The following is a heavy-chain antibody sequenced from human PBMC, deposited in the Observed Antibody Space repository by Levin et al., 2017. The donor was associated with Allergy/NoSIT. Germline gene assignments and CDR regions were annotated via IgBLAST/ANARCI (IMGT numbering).Heavy chain of an antibody. V-gene: IGHV4-59*08. J-gene: IGHJ4*02. CDR2: IYYSGTT. CDR1: GGSITNYY. D-gene: IGHD5-12*01. Sequence: SQTLSLTCSVSGGSITNYYWSWIRQPPGKELEWIGYIYYSGTTNYNPALKSRVTISVDTSKNQFSLKLSSVTAADTAVYYCARHESESSGYDFFYWGQGTLVTVSS. CDR3: ARHESESSGYDFFY.